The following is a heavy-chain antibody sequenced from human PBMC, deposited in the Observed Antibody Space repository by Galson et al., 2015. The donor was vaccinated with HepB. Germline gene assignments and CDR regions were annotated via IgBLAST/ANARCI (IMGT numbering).Heavy chain of an antibody. CDR3: ARTREAGPLTQDYYYMDV. CDR1: GFTFSSYS. Sequence: SLRLSCAASGFTFSSYSMNWVRQAPGKGLEWVSSISSSSSYIYYADSVKGRFTISRDNAKNSLYLQMNSLRAEDTAVYYCARTREAGPLTQDYYYMDVWGKGTTVTVSS. J-gene: IGHJ6*03. V-gene: IGHV3-21*01. CDR2: ISSSSSYI. D-gene: IGHD4/OR15-4a*01.